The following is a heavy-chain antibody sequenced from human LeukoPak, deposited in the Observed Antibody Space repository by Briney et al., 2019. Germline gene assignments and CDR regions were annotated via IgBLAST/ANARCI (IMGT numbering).Heavy chain of an antibody. CDR1: GYTFTSYD. V-gene: IGHV1-8*01. Sequence: GASVKVSCKASGYTFTSYDINWVRQATGQGLEWMGWTSPNSGNTGYAQEFQGRVTMTRSTSISTAYMELSSLRSEDTAVYYCVRTPPNWGADYWGQGTLVTVSS. CDR3: VRTPPNWGADY. D-gene: IGHD7-27*01. J-gene: IGHJ4*02. CDR2: TSPNSGNT.